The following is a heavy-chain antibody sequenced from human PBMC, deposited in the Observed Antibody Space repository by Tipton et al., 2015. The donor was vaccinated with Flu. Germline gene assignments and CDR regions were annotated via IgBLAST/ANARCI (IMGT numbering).Heavy chain of an antibody. D-gene: IGHD1-7*01. Sequence: TLSLTCTVSGGSLSGNYWSWVRQAAGKGLEWIGRIFPSGTGGTTNYNPSLKSRVTLSVDASRNQFSLKLTSATAADTAVYYCAKMRELPNNWFDPWGQGTLVTVSS. V-gene: IGHV4-4*07. J-gene: IGHJ5*02. CDR2: IFPSGTGGTT. CDR1: GGSLSGNY. CDR3: AKMRELPNNWFDP.